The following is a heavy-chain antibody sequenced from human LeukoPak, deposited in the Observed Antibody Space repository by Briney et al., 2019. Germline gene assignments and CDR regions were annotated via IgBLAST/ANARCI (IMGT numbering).Heavy chain of an antibody. Sequence: ASVTASCMPSGYSSTSYYMRWVRQAPEQGLEWMEIINPSDGSTRYAQKFQGKVHQNSDTTTSTVYMELSSLRSEGTAVYYCARVRPTKYYFDYWGQGSLVSVSS. CDR2: INPSDGST. J-gene: IGHJ4*02. V-gene: IGHV1-46*03. CDR1: GYSSTSYY. CDR3: ARVRPTKYYFDY.